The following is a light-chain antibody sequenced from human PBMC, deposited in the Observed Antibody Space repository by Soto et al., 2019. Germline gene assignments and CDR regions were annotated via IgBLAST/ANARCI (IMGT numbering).Light chain of an antibody. Sequence: QSALTQPPAASVTPGQRVTIAFAGTNSNIATYAVNWYQQYPGTAPTLLIYGNDQRPSGVPDRFSGSKSDTSASLAISGLQSEDEADYYCGAWDDRLHGYVFGTGTKVTVL. CDR3: GAWDDRLHGYV. J-gene: IGLJ1*01. CDR2: GND. CDR1: NSNIATYA. V-gene: IGLV1-44*01.